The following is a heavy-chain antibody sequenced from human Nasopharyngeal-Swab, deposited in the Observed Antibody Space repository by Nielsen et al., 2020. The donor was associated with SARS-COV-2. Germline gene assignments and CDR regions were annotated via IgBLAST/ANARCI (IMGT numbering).Heavy chain of an antibody. D-gene: IGHD3-16*01. V-gene: IGHV3-21*01. CDR1: GFTFSSYS. Sequence: GESLKIYCADSGFTFSSYSMNWVRQAPGKGLEWVSSISSSSSYIYYADSVKGRFTISRDNAKNSLYLQMNSLRAEDTAVYYCARDLGELPYYYYGMDVWGQGTTVTVSS. CDR2: ISSSSSYI. J-gene: IGHJ6*02. CDR3: ARDLGELPYYYYGMDV.